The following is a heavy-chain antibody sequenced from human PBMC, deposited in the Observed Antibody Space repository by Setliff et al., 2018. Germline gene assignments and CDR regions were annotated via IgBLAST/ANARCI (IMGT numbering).Heavy chain of an antibody. V-gene: IGHV3-15*01. CDR2: IKGQTDGGTT. CDR3: TTLYSSSWDPTDGFDY. CDR1: ELIFSHTW. D-gene: IGHD6-13*01. J-gene: IGHJ4*02. Sequence: GGSLRLSCAAPELIFSHTWMNWVRQAPGKGLEWVGRIKGQTDGGTTDYAAPVKGRFTISRDDSKNTLYLQMNSLKTEDTAVYYCTTLYSSSWDPTDGFDYWGQGTLVTVSS.